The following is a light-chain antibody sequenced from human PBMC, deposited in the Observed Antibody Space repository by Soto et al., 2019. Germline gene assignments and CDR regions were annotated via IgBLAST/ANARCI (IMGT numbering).Light chain of an antibody. CDR1: SSDVGGYNY. CDR3: SSYTSSHTLA. CDR2: DVT. J-gene: IGLJ2*01. V-gene: IGLV2-14*01. Sequence: QSVLTQPASVSGSPGQSITISCTGTSSDVGGYNYVSWYQQHPGKAPKLMIYDVTNRPSGVSNRFSGSKSGNTASLTISGFQAEDEADYYCSSYTSSHTLAFGGGTKLTVL.